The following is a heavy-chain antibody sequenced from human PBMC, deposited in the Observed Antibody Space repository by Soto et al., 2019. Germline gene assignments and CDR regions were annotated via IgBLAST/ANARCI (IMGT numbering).Heavy chain of an antibody. J-gene: IGHJ4*02. Sequence: DVQLVESGGGLVQPGGSLRLSCAAPGFTFSNSWMHWVRQVSGKGREWVSRINADGTSTSYADSVKGRFTISRDNAKNTLYLHVNSLRAEDTAVYYCVKVLARGVGVPRFYFDSWGQGALVTVSS. CDR1: GFTFSNSW. CDR2: INADGTST. D-gene: IGHD2-2*01. V-gene: IGHV3-74*01. CDR3: VKVLARGVGVPRFYFDS.